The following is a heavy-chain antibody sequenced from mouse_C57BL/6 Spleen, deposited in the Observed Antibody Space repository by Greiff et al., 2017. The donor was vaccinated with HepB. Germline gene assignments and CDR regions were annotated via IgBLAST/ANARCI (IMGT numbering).Heavy chain of an antibody. CDR2: IDPSDSYT. D-gene: IGHD1-1*01. CDR1: GYTFTSYW. V-gene: IGHV1-69*01. Sequence: QVQLQQPGAELVMPGASVKLSCKASGYTFTSYWMHWVKQRPGQGLEWIGEIDPSDSYTNYNQKFKGKSTLTVDKSSSTAYMQLSSLTSEDSAVYYCGRPIYYYGSREFAYWGQGTLVTVSA. J-gene: IGHJ3*01. CDR3: GRPIYYYGSREFAY.